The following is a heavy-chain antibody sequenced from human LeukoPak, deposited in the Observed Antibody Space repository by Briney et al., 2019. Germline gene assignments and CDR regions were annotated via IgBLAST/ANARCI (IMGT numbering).Heavy chain of an antibody. Sequence: GGSLRLSCAASGFTFSSYSMYWVRQAPGKGLEWVSSISSSSGYIYYADSVKGRFTISRDNAKNSLYLQMNSLRAEDTAVYYCARNYDFWSGYFDWYFDLWGRGTLVTVSS. CDR1: GFTFSSYS. CDR3: ARNYDFWSGYFDWYFDL. CDR2: ISSSSGYI. J-gene: IGHJ2*01. V-gene: IGHV3-21*01. D-gene: IGHD3-3*01.